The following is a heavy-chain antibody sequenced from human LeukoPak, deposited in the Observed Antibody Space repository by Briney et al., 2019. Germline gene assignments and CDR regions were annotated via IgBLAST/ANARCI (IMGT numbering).Heavy chain of an antibody. CDR2: IYYSGST. V-gene: IGHV4-59*08. J-gene: IGHJ4*02. D-gene: IGHD3-22*01. Sequence: SETLSLTCTVSGGSISCYYWSWIRQPPGKGLEWIGYIYYSGSTNYNPSLKSRVTISVDTSKNQFSLKLSSVTAADTAVYYCARHSGSLYYDSTIFDYWGQGTLVTVSS. CDR1: GGSISCYY. CDR3: ARHSGSLYYDSTIFDY.